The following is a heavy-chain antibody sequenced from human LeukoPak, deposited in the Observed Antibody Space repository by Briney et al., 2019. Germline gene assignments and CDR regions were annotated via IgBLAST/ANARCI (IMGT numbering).Heavy chain of an antibody. V-gene: IGHV1-18*01. CDR2: ISAYNGNT. CDR3: ARAPYYYGSGSYGYFDY. Sequence: VASVKVSCKASGYTFTSYGISWVRQAPGQGLEWMGWISAYNGNTNYAQKLQGRVTMTTDTSTSTAYMELRSLRSNDTAVYYCARAPYYYGSGSYGYFDYWGQGTLVTVSS. CDR1: GYTFTSYG. D-gene: IGHD3-10*01. J-gene: IGHJ4*02.